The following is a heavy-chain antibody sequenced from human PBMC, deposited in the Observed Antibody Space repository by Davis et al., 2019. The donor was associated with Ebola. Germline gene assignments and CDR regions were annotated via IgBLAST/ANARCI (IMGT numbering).Heavy chain of an antibody. CDR2: ISSSSSYT. CDR3: ARDLYCSGGSCSLLSVGWFDP. D-gene: IGHD2-15*01. Sequence: PGGSLRLSCAASEFTFSSYTMGWVRQAPGKGLEWVSYISSSSSYTNYADSVKGRFTISRDNAKNSLYLQMNSLRAEDTAVYYCARDLYCSGGSCSLLSVGWFDPWGQGTLVTVSS. V-gene: IGHV3-21*05. CDR1: EFTFSSYT. J-gene: IGHJ5*02.